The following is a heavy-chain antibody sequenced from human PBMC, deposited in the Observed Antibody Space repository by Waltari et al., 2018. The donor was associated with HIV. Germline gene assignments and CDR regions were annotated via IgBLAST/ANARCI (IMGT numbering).Heavy chain of an antibody. J-gene: IGHJ3*01. CDR1: RFTFSNSE. CDR3: ARDGHHGVTKRGNAFDL. D-gene: IGHD2-21*02. CDR2: ISGRCSTI. V-gene: IGHV3-48*03. Sequence: EVQLVESGGGAVQPGGSLRLPCVASRFTFSNSEMNWVRQAPGKSLDCFSYISGRCSTIYYSDSVKGRFTISRDNAKNSLYLRMNYLTAEDTAIYYCARDGHHGVTKRGNAFDLWGQGTMVTVSP.